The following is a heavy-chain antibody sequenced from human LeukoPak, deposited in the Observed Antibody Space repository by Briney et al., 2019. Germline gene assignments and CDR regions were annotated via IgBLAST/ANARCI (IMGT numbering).Heavy chain of an antibody. CDR2: IIPIFGTA. Sequence: ASVKVSCKASGGTFSSYAISWVRQAPGQGLEWMGGIIPIFGTANYAQKFQGRVTITADESTSTAYMELSSLRSEDTAVYYRAQSGGDTVTRFDYWGQGTLVTVSS. D-gene: IGHD4-11*01. CDR3: AQSGGDTVTRFDY. V-gene: IGHV1-69*13. J-gene: IGHJ4*02. CDR1: GGTFSSYA.